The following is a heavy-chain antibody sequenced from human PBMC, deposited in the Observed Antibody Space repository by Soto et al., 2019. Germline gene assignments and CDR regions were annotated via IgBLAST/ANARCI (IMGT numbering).Heavy chain of an antibody. D-gene: IGHD2-2*02. Sequence: QVQLQESGPGLVKPSQTLSLTCTVSGGSISSGGYYWSWIRQHPGKGLEWIGYIYYSGSTYYNPSRKSRVTISVDTSKNQFSLKLSSVTAADTAVYYCERGYCSSTSCYTYGDYWGQGTLVTVSS. CDR2: IYYSGST. V-gene: IGHV4-31*03. J-gene: IGHJ4*02. CDR1: GGSISSGGYY. CDR3: ERGYCSSTSCYTYGDY.